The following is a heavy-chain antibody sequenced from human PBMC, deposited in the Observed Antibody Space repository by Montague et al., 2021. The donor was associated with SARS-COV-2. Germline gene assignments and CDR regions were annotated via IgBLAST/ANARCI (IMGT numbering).Heavy chain of an antibody. V-gene: IGHV3-48*03. D-gene: IGHD3-22*01. CDR1: GFTFSGYE. J-gene: IGHJ3*02. CDR2: ISSSGSTI. Sequence: PLRLSCAASGFTFSGYEMNWVRQAPGKGLEWVSYISSSGSTIYYADSVKGRFTISRDNAKNSLYLQMDSLRAEDTAVYYCARGRITMIVVVPHNAFDIWGQGIKVTVSS. CDR3: ARGRITMIVVVPHNAFDI.